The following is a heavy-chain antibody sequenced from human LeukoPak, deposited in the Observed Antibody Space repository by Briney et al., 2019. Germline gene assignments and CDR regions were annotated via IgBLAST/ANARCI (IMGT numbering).Heavy chain of an antibody. D-gene: IGHD1-26*01. CDR2: ISGSGGST. J-gene: IGHJ4*02. V-gene: IGHV3-23*01. CDR3: AKDRVGPFDY. Sequence: GGSLRLSCAVSRSTFSSHAMSWVRQAPGKGLEWVSAISGSGGSTYYADSVKGRFTISRDNSKNALYLQMNSLRAEDTAVYYCAKDRVGPFDYWGQGTLVTVSS. CDR1: RSTFSSHA.